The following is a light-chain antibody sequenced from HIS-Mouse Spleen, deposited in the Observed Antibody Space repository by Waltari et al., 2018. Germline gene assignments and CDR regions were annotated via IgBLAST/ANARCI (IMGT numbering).Light chain of an antibody. Sequence: DIVMTQSPDSLAVSLVERATINCKSSQSVLYSYNNQNYLAWYQQKPGQPPKLLIYWASTRESGVPDRFSGSGSGTDFTLTISSLQAEDVAVYYCQQYYSTPYTFGQGTKLEIK. CDR3: QQYYSTPYT. V-gene: IGKV4-1*01. CDR2: WAS. J-gene: IGKJ2*01. CDR1: QSVLYSYNNQNY.